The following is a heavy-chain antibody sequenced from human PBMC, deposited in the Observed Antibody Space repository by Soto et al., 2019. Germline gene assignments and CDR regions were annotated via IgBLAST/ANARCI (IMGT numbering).Heavy chain of an antibody. V-gene: IGHV1-69*13. D-gene: IGHD2-2*02. Sequence: SVKVSCKASGGTFSSYAISWVRQAPGQGLEWMGGITPIFGTANYAQKFQGRVTITADESTSTAYMELSSLRSEDTAVYYCAMAYCSSTSCYTDYYYGMDVWGQGTTVTVSS. J-gene: IGHJ6*02. CDR1: GGTFSSYA. CDR3: AMAYCSSTSCYTDYYYGMDV. CDR2: ITPIFGTA.